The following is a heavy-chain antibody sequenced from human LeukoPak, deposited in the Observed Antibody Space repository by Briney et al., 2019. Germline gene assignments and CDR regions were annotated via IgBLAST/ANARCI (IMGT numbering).Heavy chain of an antibody. J-gene: IGHJ6*03. V-gene: IGHV4-34*01. CDR2: INHSGST. CDR3: ARGGSGSYSPGYYYYMDV. Sequence: PSETLSLTCAVYGGSFSGYYWSWIRQPPGKGLEWIGEINHSGSTNYNPSLKSRVTISVDTSKNQFSLKLSSVTAADAAVYYCARGGSGSYSPGYYYYMDVWGKGTTVTVSS. CDR1: GGSFSGYY. D-gene: IGHD3-10*01.